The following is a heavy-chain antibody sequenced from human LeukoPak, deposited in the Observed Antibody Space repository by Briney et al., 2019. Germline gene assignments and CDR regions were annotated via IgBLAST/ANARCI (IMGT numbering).Heavy chain of an antibody. D-gene: IGHD6-13*01. J-gene: IGHJ4*02. CDR1: GYTFTNYD. V-gene: IGHV1-8*03. CDR2: TNPNSGNT. Sequence: ASVKVSCKASGYTFTNYDINWVRQATGQGPEWMGWTNPNSGNTGYAQNFQGRVTITRDTSTSIAYMELNSLRAEDTAVYYCARGGYSSSWYPFLCDYWGQGTLVTVSS. CDR3: ARGGYSSSWYPFLCDY.